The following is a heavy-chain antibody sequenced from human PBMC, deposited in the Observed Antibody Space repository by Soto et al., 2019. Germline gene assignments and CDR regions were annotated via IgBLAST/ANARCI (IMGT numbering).Heavy chain of an antibody. CDR2: ILYDGSNK. CDR3: ARDDCSGGSCSPDAFDI. J-gene: IGHJ3*02. V-gene: IGHV3-30-3*01. CDR1: GFTFSSYA. D-gene: IGHD2-15*01. Sequence: GGSLRLSCAASGFTFSSYAMHWVRQAPGKGLEWVAVILYDGSNKYYADSVKGRFTISRDNSKNTLYLQMNSLRAEDTAVYYCARDDCSGGSCSPDAFDIWGQGAMVTVSS.